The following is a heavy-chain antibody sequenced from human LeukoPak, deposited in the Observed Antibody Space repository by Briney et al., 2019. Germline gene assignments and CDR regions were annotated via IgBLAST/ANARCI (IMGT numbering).Heavy chain of an antibody. Sequence: GGSLRLSCAASGFTFSSYSMNWVRQAPGKGLEWVSSISTSISYIYYADSVKGRFTISRDNSKNTPYLQMNSLRAEDTAVYYCARGPSGYHNTGGQGTLVTVSS. CDR3: ARGPSGYHNT. D-gene: IGHD5-12*01. J-gene: IGHJ4*02. V-gene: IGHV3-21*01. CDR2: ISTSISYI. CDR1: GFTFSSYS.